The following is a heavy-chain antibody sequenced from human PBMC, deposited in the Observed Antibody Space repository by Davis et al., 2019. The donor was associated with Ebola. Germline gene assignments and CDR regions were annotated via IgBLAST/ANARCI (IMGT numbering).Heavy chain of an antibody. CDR3: ATRWRDFWSGYTNWFDP. CDR2: FDPEDGET. J-gene: IGHJ5*02. Sequence: ASVKVSCKVSGYTLTELSMHWVRQAPGKGLEWMGGFDPEDGETIYAQKFQGRVTMTEDTSTDTAYMELSSLRSEDTAVYYCATRWRDFWSGYTNWFDPWGQGTLVTVSS. CDR1: GYTLTELS. D-gene: IGHD3-3*01. V-gene: IGHV1-24*01.